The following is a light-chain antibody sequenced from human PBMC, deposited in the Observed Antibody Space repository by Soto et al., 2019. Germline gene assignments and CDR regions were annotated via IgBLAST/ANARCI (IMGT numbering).Light chain of an antibody. V-gene: IGKV3-20*01. CDR1: QPVSSNY. CDR2: GAS. Sequence: ESVVPRSPGTLYMYPGERATLSCRASQPVSSNYLAWYQQKPGQAPRLLIYGASSRATGIPDRFSGSGSGTDFTLTISRLEPEDFAVYYCQQYGSSPSITFGQGTRLEIK. J-gene: IGKJ5*01. CDR3: QQYGSSPSIT.